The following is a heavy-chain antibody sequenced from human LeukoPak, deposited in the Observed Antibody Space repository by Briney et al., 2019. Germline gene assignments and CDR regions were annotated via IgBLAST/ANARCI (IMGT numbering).Heavy chain of an antibody. CDR2: ISGSGFST. V-gene: IGHV3-23*01. CDR1: EVTFTNDA. Sequence: GGSLRLSCAASEVTFTNDAMTWVRQAPGKGLEWVSGISGSGFSTYYADSVKGRFAISRDNSKNSLYLQMNSLRAEDTAVYYCARGAARMVEMGTMISFEYWGQGTLVTVSS. D-gene: IGHD5-24*01. J-gene: IGHJ4*02. CDR3: ARGAARMVEMGTMISFEY.